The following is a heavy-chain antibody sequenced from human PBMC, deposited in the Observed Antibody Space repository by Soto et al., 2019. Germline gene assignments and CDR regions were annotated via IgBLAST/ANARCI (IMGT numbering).Heavy chain of an antibody. CDR1: GGSFSGYY. CDR2: INHSGST. V-gene: IGHV4-34*01. CDR3: ARGIYYVVAAD. J-gene: IGHJ4*02. Sequence: SETLSLTCAVYGGSFSGYYWSWIRQPPGKGLEWIGEINHSGSTNYNPSLKSRVTISVDTSKNQFSLKLSSVTAADTAVYYCARGIYYVVAADWGQGTLVTVSS. D-gene: IGHD2-15*01.